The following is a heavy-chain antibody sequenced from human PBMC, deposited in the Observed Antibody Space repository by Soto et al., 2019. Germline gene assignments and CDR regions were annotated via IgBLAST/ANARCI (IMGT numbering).Heavy chain of an antibody. J-gene: IGHJ4*01. CDR1: GGSIHSYY. Sequence: QVQLQESGPGLVKPSETLSLTCTVSGGSIHSYYWSWIRQPPGKGLEWIGYVYYSGSTNYNPSLKSRVTISVDTSKKHFSLKLTSVTAADTAVYYCARDRDYYDSSGYVWDYWGQGILVTVSS. V-gene: IGHV4-59*01. D-gene: IGHD3-22*01. CDR3: ARDRDYYDSSGYVWDY. CDR2: VYYSGST.